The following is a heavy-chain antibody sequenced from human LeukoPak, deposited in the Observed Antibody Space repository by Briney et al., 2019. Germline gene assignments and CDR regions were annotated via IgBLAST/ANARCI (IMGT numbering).Heavy chain of an antibody. J-gene: IGHJ5*02. V-gene: IGHV3-9*01. D-gene: IGHD3-10*01. CDR2: ISWNSGSI. CDR1: GFTFDDYA. Sequence: GGSLRLSCAASGFTFDDYAMHWVRQAPGKGLEWVSGISWNSGSIGYADSVKGRFTISRDNAKNSLYLQMNSLRAEDTALYYCAKGYYYGSGSYYKGFDPWGQGTLVTVSS. CDR3: AKGYYYGSGSYYKGFDP.